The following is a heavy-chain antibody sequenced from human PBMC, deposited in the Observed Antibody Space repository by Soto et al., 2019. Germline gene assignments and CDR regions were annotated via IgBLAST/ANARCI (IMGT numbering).Heavy chain of an antibody. CDR1: GGSISSSSYY. D-gene: IGHD1-1*01. Sequence: SETLSLTCTVSGGSISSSSYYWGWIRQPPGKGLEWIGSIYYSGSTYYNPSLKSRVTISVDTSKNQFSLNLTSVTAADTAVYYCARDQLEGNWFDPWGQGTLVTVSS. CDR3: ARDQLEGNWFDP. V-gene: IGHV4-39*07. CDR2: IYYSGST. J-gene: IGHJ5*02.